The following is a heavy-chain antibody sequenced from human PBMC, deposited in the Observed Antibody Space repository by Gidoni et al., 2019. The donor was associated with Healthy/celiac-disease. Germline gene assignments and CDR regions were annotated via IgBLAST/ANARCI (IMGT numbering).Heavy chain of an antibody. CDR1: GGSISSYY. CDR2: ISPSGSP. CDR3: AREFLASGSSSWVLGY. Sequence: QVQLQESGPGLVKPSETLSLTCTVSGGSISSYYGSWIRQPAGKGLEWIARISPSGSPNYNPSLKSRVTMSVDTSKNQFSLKLSSVTAADTAVYYCAREFLASGSSSWVLGYWGQGTLVTVSS. V-gene: IGHV4-4*07. J-gene: IGHJ4*02. D-gene: IGHD6-13*01.